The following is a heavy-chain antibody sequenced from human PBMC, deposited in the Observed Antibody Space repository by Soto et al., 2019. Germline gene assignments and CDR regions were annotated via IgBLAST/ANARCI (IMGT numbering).Heavy chain of an antibody. J-gene: IGHJ6*02. D-gene: IGHD3-3*01. CDR3: ARESGFWSGYYNRYYGMDV. CDR2: IKQDGSEK. V-gene: IGHV3-7*01. Sequence: GGSLRLSCAASGFTFSSYWMSWFRQAPGKGLEWVANIKQDGSEKYYVDSVKGRFTISRDNAKNSLYLQMNSLRAEDTAVYYCARESGFWSGYYNRYYGMDVWGQGTTVTVSS. CDR1: GFTFSSYW.